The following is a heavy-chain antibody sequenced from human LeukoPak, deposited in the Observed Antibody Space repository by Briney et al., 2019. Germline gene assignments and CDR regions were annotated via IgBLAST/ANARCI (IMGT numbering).Heavy chain of an antibody. CDR1: VYRCTVYW. J-gene: IGHJ3*02. Sequence: GESRNISCEGSVYRCTVYWIGWGRQVSGGGVGCMGIIYPAGSKARYAPSFQGLVTISADNSLNTAFQQWSSMEASDSVIHYCARRPVLPGPRGAFDIWGQGTKVAVFS. V-gene: IGHV5-51*01. CDR2: IYPAGSKA. CDR3: ARRPVLPGPRGAFDI.